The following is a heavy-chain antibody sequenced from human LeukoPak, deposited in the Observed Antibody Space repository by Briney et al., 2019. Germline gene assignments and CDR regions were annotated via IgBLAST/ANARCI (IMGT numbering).Heavy chain of an antibody. CDR2: IYYSGST. CDR3: ARHELGIVY. D-gene: IGHD7-27*01. V-gene: IGHV4-59*08. CDR1: GFTFDDYA. J-gene: IGHJ4*02. Sequence: PGGSLRLSCAASGFTFDDYAMHWVRQAPGKGLEWIGYIYYSGSTNYNPSLKSRVTISVDTSKNQFSLKLSSVTAADTAVYYCARHELGIVYWGQGTLVTVSS.